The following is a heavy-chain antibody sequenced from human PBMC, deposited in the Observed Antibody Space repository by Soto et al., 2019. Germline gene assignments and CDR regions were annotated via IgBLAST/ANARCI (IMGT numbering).Heavy chain of an antibody. D-gene: IGHD6-19*01. CDR3: PSPIAVAGLDY. CDR2: INAGNGNT. J-gene: IGHJ4*02. Sequence: QVQLVQSGAEVKKPGASVKVSCKASGYTFTSYAMHWVRQAPGQRLEWMGWINAGNGNTKYTQKFKGTVTITRDTSASTAYRELSSLRAEDSAVYYCPSPIAVAGLDYWGQGTLVTVSS. V-gene: IGHV1-3*01. CDR1: GYTFTSYA.